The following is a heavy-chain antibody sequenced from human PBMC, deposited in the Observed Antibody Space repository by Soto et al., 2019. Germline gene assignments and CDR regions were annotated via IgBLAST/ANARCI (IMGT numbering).Heavy chain of an antibody. CDR2: IYYSGST. V-gene: IGHV4-61*08. CDR1: GGSISSGDYY. D-gene: IGHD1-7*01. J-gene: IGHJ6*02. Sequence: NPSETLSLTCTVSGGSISSGDYYWSWIRQPPGKGLEWIGYIYYSGSTNYNPSLKSRVTISVDTSKNQFSLKLSSVTAADTAVYYCAREIGRYNWNFGRDYYYGMDVWGQGTTVTVSS. CDR3: AREIGRYNWNFGRDYYYGMDV.